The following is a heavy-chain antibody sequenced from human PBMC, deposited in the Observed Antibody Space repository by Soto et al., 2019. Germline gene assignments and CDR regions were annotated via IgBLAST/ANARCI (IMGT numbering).Heavy chain of an antibody. CDR2: ISYDGSNK. Sequence: QVQLVESGGGVVQPGRSLRLSCAASGFTFSSYAMHWVRQAPGKGLEWVAVISYDGSNKYYADSVKGRFTISRDNSXNTLYLQMNSRRAEDTAVYYCARVPSSSGRAHFDYWGQGTLVTVSS. V-gene: IGHV3-30-3*01. CDR3: ARVPSSSGRAHFDY. J-gene: IGHJ4*02. D-gene: IGHD2-15*01. CDR1: GFTFSSYA.